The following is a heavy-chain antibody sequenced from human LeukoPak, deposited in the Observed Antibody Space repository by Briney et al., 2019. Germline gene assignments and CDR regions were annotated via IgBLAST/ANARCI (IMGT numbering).Heavy chain of an antibody. D-gene: IGHD6-19*01. J-gene: IGHJ6*03. V-gene: IGHV3-48*03. CDR3: ARASSGRGYYYYYMDV. Sequence: GGSLRLSCAASGFTFSSYEMNWVRQAPGKGLGWVSYISSSGSTIYYADSVKGRFTISRDNAKNSLYLQMNSLRAEDTAVYYCARASSGRGYYYYYMDVWGKGTTVTVSS. CDR2: ISSSGSTI. CDR1: GFTFSSYE.